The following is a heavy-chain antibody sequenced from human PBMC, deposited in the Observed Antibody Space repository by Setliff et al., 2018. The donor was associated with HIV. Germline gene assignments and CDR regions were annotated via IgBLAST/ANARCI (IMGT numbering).Heavy chain of an antibody. CDR2: ISWNSDSI. J-gene: IGHJ6*03. CDR1: GFTFDDYA. Sequence: GGSLRLSCAASGFTFDDYAMHWVRQVPGKGLEWVSGISWNSDSIDYADSVKGRFTISRDNAKNSLHLQMNSLRAEDAAVYYCHRFMHVWGKGTTVTVSS. V-gene: IGHV3-9*01. CDR3: HRFMHV.